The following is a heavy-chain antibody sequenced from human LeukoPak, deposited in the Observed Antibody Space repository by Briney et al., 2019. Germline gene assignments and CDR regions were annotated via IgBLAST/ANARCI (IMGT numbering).Heavy chain of an antibody. CDR3: ARHVRLFHFDY. D-gene: IGHD2/OR15-2a*01. CDR1: GGSISSSSYY. V-gene: IGHV4-39*01. CDR2: IYYSGSA. Sequence: SETLSLNCTVSGGSISSSSYYWGWIRQPPGKGLEWIGSIYYSGSAFYNPSLRSRVTISVDTSKNQFSLKLSSVTAPDTAVYYCARHVRLFHFDYWGQGTLVTVSS. J-gene: IGHJ4*02.